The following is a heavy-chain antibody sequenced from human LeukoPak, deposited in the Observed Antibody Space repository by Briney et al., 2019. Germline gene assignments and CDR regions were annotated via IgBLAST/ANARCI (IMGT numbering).Heavy chain of an antibody. D-gene: IGHD3-10*01. CDR2: IRNKAYGGTT. J-gene: IGHJ4*02. CDR3: TRCRGYYGSGTYSTVYFDY. CDR1: GFTFADYA. Sequence: GGSLRLSCTASGFTFADYAMSWFRQVPGRGLEWVGFIRNKAYGGTTEYAASVEGRFTISRDDSKSIAFLQMNSLETEDTAVYYCTRCRGYYGSGTYSTVYFDYWGQGTLVTVSS. V-gene: IGHV3-49*03.